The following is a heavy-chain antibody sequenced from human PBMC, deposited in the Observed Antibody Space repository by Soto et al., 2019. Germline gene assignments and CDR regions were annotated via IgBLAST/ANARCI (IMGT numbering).Heavy chain of an antibody. V-gene: IGHV3-53*01. CDR2: IYSGGST. CDR1: GFTGSSNY. CDR3: ARDLKITLCGVVHMGYGMDV. D-gene: IGHD3-3*01. Sequence: GGSPRPSCAASGFTGSSNYMSWVRQAPGEGLEWVSVIYSGGSTYYADSGKGRFTISRDNSRNTLYLQMNSLRAEDTAVYYCARDLKITLCGVVHMGYGMDVWGQGPTVTVSS. J-gene: IGHJ6*02.